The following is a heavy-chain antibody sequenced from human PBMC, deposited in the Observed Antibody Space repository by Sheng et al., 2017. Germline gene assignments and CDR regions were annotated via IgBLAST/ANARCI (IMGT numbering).Heavy chain of an antibody. D-gene: IGHD1-20*01. Sequence: QVQLVESGGGVVQPGRSLRLSCAASGFTFSSYGMHWVRQAPGKGLEWVAVISYDGSNKYYADSVKGRFTISRDNSKNTLYLQMNSLRAEDTAVYYCAKDYLLSFITGISHGMDVWDQGP. CDR3: AKDYLLSFITGISHGMDV. J-gene: IGHJ6*02. V-gene: IGHV3-30*18. CDR1: GFTFSSYG. CDR2: ISYDGSNK.